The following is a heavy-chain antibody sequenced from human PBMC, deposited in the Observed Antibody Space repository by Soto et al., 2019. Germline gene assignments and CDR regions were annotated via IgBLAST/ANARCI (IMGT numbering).Heavy chain of an antibody. D-gene: IGHD1-1*01. J-gene: IGHJ6*02. V-gene: IGHV3-74*03. CDR1: GFTFSNYW. CDR2: VNNDGTDT. Sequence: EVQLVESGGGLVQPGGSLRLSCAASGFTFSNYWMYWVRQAPGKGLVWVSRVNNDGTDTTHADSVKGRFTISRDNAENTLYLQMNSLKDEDTAGYYCARGELKNDLKVWGQGSKVTVSS. CDR3: ARGELKNDLKV.